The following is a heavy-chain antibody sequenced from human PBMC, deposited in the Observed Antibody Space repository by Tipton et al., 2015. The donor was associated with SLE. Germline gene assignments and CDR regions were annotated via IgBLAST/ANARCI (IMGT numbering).Heavy chain of an antibody. J-gene: IGHJ4*02. CDR2: ISYSETT. D-gene: IGHD2-15*01. V-gene: IGHV4-59*11. CDR1: GGSLSSHY. Sequence: TLSLTCTVSGGSLSSHYWSWLRQPPGKGLEWFGYISYSETTNYNPSLKSRVTISVDTSKNQFSLKLRSVTAADTAVYYCAGAWQGYCSGGTCYVLDYWGQGTLVAVSS. CDR3: AGAWQGYCSGGTCYVLDY.